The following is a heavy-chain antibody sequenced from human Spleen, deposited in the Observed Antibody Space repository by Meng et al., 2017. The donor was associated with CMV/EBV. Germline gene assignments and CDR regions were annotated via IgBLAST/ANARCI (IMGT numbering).Heavy chain of an antibody. CDR3: ARDTNRYYGSGSYSGFDY. CDR2: IYYSGST. Sequence: ISSSPYYWGWIVQPPGKGLEWIGSIYYSGSTYYNPSLKSRVTISVDTSKGQFSLKLGSVTAADTAVYYCARDTNRYYGSGSYSGFDYWGQGTLVTVSS. J-gene: IGHJ4*02. D-gene: IGHD3-10*01. CDR1: ISSSPYY. V-gene: IGHV4-39*07.